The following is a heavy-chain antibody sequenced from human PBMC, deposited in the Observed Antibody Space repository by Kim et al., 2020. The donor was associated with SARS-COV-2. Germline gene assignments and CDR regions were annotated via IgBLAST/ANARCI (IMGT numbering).Heavy chain of an antibody. CDR2: IYYSGST. CDR3: ARHPRAWAAAAPNNWFDP. J-gene: IGHJ5*02. V-gene: IGHV4-59*08. Sequence: SETLSLTCTVSGGSISSYYWSWIRQPPGKGLEWIGYIYYSGSTNYNPSLKSRVTISVDTSKNQFSLKLSSVTAADTAVYYCARHPRAWAAAAPNNWFDPWGQGTLVTVSS. D-gene: IGHD6-13*01. CDR1: GGSISSYY.